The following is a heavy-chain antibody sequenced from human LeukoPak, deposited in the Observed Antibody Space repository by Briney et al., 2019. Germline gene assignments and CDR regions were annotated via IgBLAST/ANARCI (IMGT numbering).Heavy chain of an antibody. CDR1: GFTFSSYG. Sequence: PGRSLRLSCAASGFTFSSYGMHWVRQAPGKGLEWVAVISYDGSNKYYADSVKGRFTISRDNSKNTLYLQMNSLRAEDTAVYYCAKELRTRSPYYYYGMDVWGQGTTVTVSS. J-gene: IGHJ6*02. V-gene: IGHV3-30*18. CDR3: AKELRTRSPYYYYGMDV. CDR2: ISYDGSNK.